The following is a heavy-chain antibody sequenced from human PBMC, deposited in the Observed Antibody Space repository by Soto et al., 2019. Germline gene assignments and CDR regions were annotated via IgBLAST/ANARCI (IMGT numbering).Heavy chain of an antibody. CDR3: AHTQMDTAMAITPYYYYYGMDV. Sequence: QITLKESGPTLVKPTQTLTLTCTFSGFSLSTSGVGVGWIRQPPGKALEWLALIYWDDDKRYSPSLKSRLTITKDTSKNQVVLTMTNIDPVDTATYYCAHTQMDTAMAITPYYYYYGMDVWGQGTTVTVSS. J-gene: IGHJ6*02. CDR2: IYWDDDK. D-gene: IGHD5-18*01. V-gene: IGHV2-5*02. CDR1: GFSLSTSGVG.